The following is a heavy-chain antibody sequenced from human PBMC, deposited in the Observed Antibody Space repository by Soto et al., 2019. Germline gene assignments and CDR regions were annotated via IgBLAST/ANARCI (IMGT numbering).Heavy chain of an antibody. CDR3: ARDLSDYHGMDV. CDR1: GFTLSSYW. Sequence: PGGSLRLSCAASGFTLSSYWMHWVRQTPGKGPVWVSRINSDGSITNYADSVKGRFIISRDNAKNTLYLQMNSLRDEDTAVYYCARDLSDYHGMDVWGQGTTVTVSS. J-gene: IGHJ6*02. V-gene: IGHV3-74*01. CDR2: INSDGSIT.